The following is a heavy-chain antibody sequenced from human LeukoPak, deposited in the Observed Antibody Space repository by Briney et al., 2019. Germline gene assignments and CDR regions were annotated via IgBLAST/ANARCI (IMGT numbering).Heavy chain of an antibody. J-gene: IGHJ4*02. CDR1: GGTFSSYA. CDR3: ARGPRTGWLFTYYFDY. D-gene: IGHD3-9*01. V-gene: IGHV1-69*04. CDR2: IIPILGIA. Sequence: SVKVSCKASGGTFSSYAISWVRQAPGQGLEWMGRIIPILGIANYAQKFQGRVTITADKSTSTAYMELSSLRSEDTAVYYCARGPRTGWLFTYYFDYWGQGTLVTVSS.